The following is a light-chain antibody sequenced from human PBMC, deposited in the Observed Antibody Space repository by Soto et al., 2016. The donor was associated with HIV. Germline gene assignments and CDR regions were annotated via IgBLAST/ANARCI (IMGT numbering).Light chain of an antibody. V-gene: IGKV1-5*03. Sequence: DIQMTQSPSTLSASVGDRVTLTCRASQSISIYLAWYQQKSGKAPDLLIYRASSLQSGDPSRFSGSGSGTEFTLTISSLQPDDFATYYCQQYQTYPLTFGGGTKVEIK. CDR2: RAS. J-gene: IGKJ4*01. CDR1: QSISIY. CDR3: QQYQTYPLT.